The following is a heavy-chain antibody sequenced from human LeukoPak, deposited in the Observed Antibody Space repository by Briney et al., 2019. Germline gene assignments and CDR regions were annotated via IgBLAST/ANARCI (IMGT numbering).Heavy chain of an antibody. CDR1: GFTFSNYA. D-gene: IGHD3-22*01. CDR2: ISYDGSNK. Sequence: PGRSLRLSCAASGFTFSNYAMHWVRQAPGKGLEWVAVISYDGSNKYYADSVKGRFTISRDNSKNTLYLQMNSLRAEDTAVYYCARPRYDSSGYYYPDDAFDIWGQGTMVTVSS. J-gene: IGHJ3*02. CDR3: ARPRYDSSGYYYPDDAFDI. V-gene: IGHV3-30*14.